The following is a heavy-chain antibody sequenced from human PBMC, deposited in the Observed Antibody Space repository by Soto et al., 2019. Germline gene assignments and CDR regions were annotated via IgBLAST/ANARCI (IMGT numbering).Heavy chain of an antibody. CDR2: IIPILGIA. V-gene: IGHV1-69*08. CDR1: GGTFSSYT. CDR3: ARDRAPVRAFDI. J-gene: IGHJ3*02. Sequence: QVQLVQSGAEVKKPGSSVKVSCKASGGTFSSYTISWVRQAPGQGLEWMGRIIPILGIANDAQKFQGRVTMTADKSTSPAYMELSSLRSEDTAVYYCARDRAPVRAFDIWGQGTMVTVSS. D-gene: IGHD3-16*02.